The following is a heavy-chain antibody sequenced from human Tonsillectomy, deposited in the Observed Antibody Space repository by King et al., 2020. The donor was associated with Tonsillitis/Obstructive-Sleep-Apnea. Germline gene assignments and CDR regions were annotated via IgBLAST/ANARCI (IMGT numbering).Heavy chain of an antibody. CDR3: ANDRSPYYYDSSGYYSGLDY. Sequence: VQLVESGGGLVQPGRSLRLSCAASGFTFDDYAMHWVRQAPGKGLEWVSGISWNSGSIGYAGSVKGRLTISRDNAKNSLYLQMNSLRAEDTALYYCANDRSPYYYDSSGYYSGLDYWGQGTLVTVSS. CDR1: GFTFDDYA. V-gene: IGHV3-9*01. J-gene: IGHJ4*02. CDR2: ISWNSGSI. D-gene: IGHD3-22*01.